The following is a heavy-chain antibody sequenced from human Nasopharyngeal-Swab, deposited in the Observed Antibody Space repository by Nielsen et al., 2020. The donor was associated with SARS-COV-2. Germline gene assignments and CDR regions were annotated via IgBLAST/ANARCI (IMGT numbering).Heavy chain of an antibody. J-gene: IGHJ4*02. D-gene: IGHD5-24*01. CDR1: GFTFSSYD. CDR2: IGIAGDT. CDR3: ARADGYNYRGFDY. Sequence: GESLKISCAASGFTFSSYDMHWVRQTTGKGLEWVSAIGIAGDTYYPGSVKGRFTISRGNSKNTVYLQMNSLRAEDTAVYYCARADGYNYRGFDYWGQGTLVTVSS. V-gene: IGHV3-13*01.